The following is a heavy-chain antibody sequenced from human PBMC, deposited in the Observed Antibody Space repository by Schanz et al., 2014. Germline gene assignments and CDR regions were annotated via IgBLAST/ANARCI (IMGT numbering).Heavy chain of an antibody. Sequence: QGQLVQSGAEVKKPGASVKVSCKASGYTFTSYGITWVRQAPGQGLEWMGWISAYNGHTTYAQKFQGRVTMTTDTSRSTAYMDLRNVRYDDTAMYYCARGIPYCSSTSCSGFDAYDAWGQGTLVTVSS. J-gene: IGHJ3*01. D-gene: IGHD2-2*01. V-gene: IGHV1-18*01. CDR3: ARGIPYCSSTSCSGFDAYDA. CDR1: GYTFTSYG. CDR2: ISAYNGHT.